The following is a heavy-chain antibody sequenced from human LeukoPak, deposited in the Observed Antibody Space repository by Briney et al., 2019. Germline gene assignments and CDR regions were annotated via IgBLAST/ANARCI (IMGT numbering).Heavy chain of an antibody. D-gene: IGHD5-12*01. CDR2: INHSGST. CDR1: GGSFSGYY. CDR3: ARRAREWLLWAFDY. Sequence: SETLSLTCAVYGGSFSGYYWSWIRQPPGKGLEWIGEINHSGSTNYNPSLKSRVTISVDTSKNQFSLKLSSVTAADTAVYYCARRAREWLLWAFDYWGEGTLVTVSS. V-gene: IGHV4-34*01. J-gene: IGHJ4*02.